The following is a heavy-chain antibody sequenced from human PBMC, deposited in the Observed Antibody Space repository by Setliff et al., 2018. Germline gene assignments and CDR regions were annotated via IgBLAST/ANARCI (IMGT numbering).Heavy chain of an antibody. V-gene: IGHV3-15*01. D-gene: IGHD4-17*01. CDR3: TTYQVSDYGDYVQLGSFDY. Sequence: GGSLRLSCAASGFTFGSYWLSWVRQAPGKGLEWVANIHHDGGGTTDFAAPVKGRFTISRDDSKNTLYLQMNSLKTEDTAVYYCTTYQVSDYGDYVQLGSFDYWGQGTLVTVSS. CDR1: GFTFGSYW. CDR2: IHHDGGGTT. J-gene: IGHJ4*02.